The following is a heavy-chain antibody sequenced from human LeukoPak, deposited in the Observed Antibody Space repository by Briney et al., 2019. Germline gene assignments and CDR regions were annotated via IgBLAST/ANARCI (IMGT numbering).Heavy chain of an antibody. J-gene: IGHJ5*02. V-gene: IGHV1-18*01. D-gene: IGHD3-3*01. CDR3: ARDYFDFWSGYYSGGTNWFDP. CDR1: GYTFTSYG. Sequence: GASVTVSCKASGYTFTSYGISWVRQAPGQGLEWMGWISAYNGNTNYAQKLQGRVTMTTDTSTSTAYMELRSLRSDDTAVYYCARDYFDFWSGYYSGGTNWFDPWGQGTLVTVSS. CDR2: ISAYNGNT.